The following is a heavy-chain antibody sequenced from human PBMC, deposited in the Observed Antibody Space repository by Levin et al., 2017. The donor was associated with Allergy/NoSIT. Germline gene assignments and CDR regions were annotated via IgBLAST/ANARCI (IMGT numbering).Heavy chain of an antibody. CDR1: GGSFSGYY. V-gene: IGHV4-34*01. J-gene: IGHJ4*02. D-gene: IGHD6-13*01. CDR2: INYSEST. Sequence: GSLRLSCAVYGGSFSGYYWTWIRQPPGKGLEWIGEINYSESTNYNPSLKSRATISIDTFKDQFSLKLSSVTAADTAVYYCARGHSSSWYDLDYWGQGTLVTVSS. CDR3: ARGHSSSWYDLDY.